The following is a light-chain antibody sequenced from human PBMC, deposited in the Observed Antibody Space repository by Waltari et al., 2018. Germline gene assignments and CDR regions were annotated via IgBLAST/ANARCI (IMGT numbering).Light chain of an antibody. J-gene: IGKJ5*01. V-gene: IGKV1-9*01. Sequence: DIQLTQSPSFLSASVGDRVTITCRASQGFNSYLAWYQQNPGKAPKLLFYAASTLQSGVPSRFSGSESGTEFTLTISSLQPEDFATYYCQQLHTYPITFGQGTLLEIK. CDR2: AAS. CDR3: QQLHTYPIT. CDR1: QGFNSY.